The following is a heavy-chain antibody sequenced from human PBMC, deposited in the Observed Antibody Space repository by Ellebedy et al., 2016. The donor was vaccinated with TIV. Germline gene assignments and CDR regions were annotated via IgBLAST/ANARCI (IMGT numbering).Heavy chain of an antibody. Sequence: GESLKISXAASGFTFSSYAMSWVRQAPGKGLEWVSAISGSGGSTYYADSVKGRFTISRDNSKNTLYLQMNSLRAEDTAVYYCARGVGAADRFWGWFNPWGQGTLVTVSS. CDR3: ARGVGAADRFWGWFNP. CDR1: GFTFSSYA. J-gene: IGHJ5*02. V-gene: IGHV3-23*01. D-gene: IGHD6-13*01. CDR2: ISGSGGST.